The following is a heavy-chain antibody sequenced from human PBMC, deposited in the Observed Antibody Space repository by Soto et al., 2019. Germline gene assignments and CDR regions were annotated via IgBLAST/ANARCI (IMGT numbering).Heavy chain of an antibody. J-gene: IGHJ6*02. Sequence: SETLSLTCTVSGGSISSYYWSWIRQPPGKGLEWIGYIYYSGSTNYNPSLKSRVTISVDTSKNQFSLKLSSVTAADTAVYYCARVGIAAAGKGSGYYYYGMDVWGQGTTVTVSS. CDR2: IYYSGST. CDR3: ARVGIAAAGKGSGYYYYGMDV. CDR1: GGSISSYY. V-gene: IGHV4-59*01. D-gene: IGHD6-13*01.